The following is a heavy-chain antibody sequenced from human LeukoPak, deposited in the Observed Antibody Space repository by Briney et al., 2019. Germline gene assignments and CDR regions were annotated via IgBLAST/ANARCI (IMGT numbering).Heavy chain of an antibody. V-gene: IGHV4-4*02. Sequence: SGTLSLTCAVSGGSISSSNWWSWVRQPPGKGLERIGEIYHSGSTNYNPSLKSRVTISVDKSKSQFSLKLSSVTAADTAVYYCARDGSNTQYWYFDLWGRGTLVTVSS. D-gene: IGHD3-10*01. CDR3: ARDGSNTQYWYFDL. J-gene: IGHJ2*01. CDR1: GGSISSSNW. CDR2: IYHSGST.